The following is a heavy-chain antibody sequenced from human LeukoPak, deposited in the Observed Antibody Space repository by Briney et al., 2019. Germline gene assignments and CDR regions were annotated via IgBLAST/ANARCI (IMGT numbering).Heavy chain of an antibody. CDR3: ATVGQGYYDFWSGYDYYFDY. V-gene: IGHV1-24*01. CDR1: GYTLTELS. Sequence: GASVKVSCKXSGYTLTELSMHWVRQAPGKGLEWMGGFDPEDGETIYAQKFQGRVTMTEDTSTDTAYMELSSLRSEDTAVYYCATVGQGYYDFWSGYDYYFDYWGQGTLVTVSS. J-gene: IGHJ4*02. CDR2: FDPEDGET. D-gene: IGHD3-3*01.